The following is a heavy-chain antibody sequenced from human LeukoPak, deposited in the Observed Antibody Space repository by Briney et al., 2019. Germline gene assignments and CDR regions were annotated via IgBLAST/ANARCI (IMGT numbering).Heavy chain of an antibody. J-gene: IGHJ4*02. D-gene: IGHD6-19*01. CDR3: ARGAAVAGGDFDY. CDR2: IYHSGST. Sequence: SETLSLTCTVSGYSISSGYYWGWIRQPPGKGLEWIGSIYHSGSTYYNPSLKSRVTISEDTSKNQFSLKLSSVTAADTAVYYCARGAAVAGGDFDYWGQGTLVTVSS. V-gene: IGHV4-38-2*02. CDR1: GYSISSGYY.